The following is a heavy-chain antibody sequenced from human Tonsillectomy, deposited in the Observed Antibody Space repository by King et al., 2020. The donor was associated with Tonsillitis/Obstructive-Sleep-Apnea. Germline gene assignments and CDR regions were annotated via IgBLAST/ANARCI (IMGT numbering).Heavy chain of an antibody. V-gene: IGHV3-20*04. CDR2: INLNDGST. Sequence: DVQLVESGGGVVRPGGSLRLSCAASGFTFDDYGMSWVRQAPGKGMEWVSGINLNDGSTGYADSVKGRFTISRDNAKNSLYLQMNSLRAEDTALYYCAGGDFWSGQDYYYYMDVWGKGTTVTVSS. D-gene: IGHD3-3*01. J-gene: IGHJ6*03. CDR1: GFTFDDYG. CDR3: AGGDFWSGQDYYYYMDV.